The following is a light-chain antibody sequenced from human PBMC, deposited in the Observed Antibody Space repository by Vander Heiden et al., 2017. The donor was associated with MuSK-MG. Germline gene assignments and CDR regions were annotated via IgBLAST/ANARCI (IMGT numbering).Light chain of an antibody. CDR1: STDIGSYNH. CDR3: TSYTLSSTWV. J-gene: IGLJ3*02. Sequence: ALTLPASASGSPGWSIPSSCSGTSTDIGSYNHISWCQQHPGKAPKLMIFDVNNRPSGVSNRFSGSKSGNTASLTISGLQAEDEADYYCTSYTLSSTWVFGGGTKLTVL. CDR2: DVN. V-gene: IGLV2-14*01.